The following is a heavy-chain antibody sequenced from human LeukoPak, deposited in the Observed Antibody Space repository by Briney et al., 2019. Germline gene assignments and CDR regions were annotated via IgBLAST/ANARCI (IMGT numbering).Heavy chain of an antibody. CDR3: AKVTSPHGDYGNEYYFDY. Sequence: GGSLRLSCAASGFTFSSYAMSWVRQAPGKGLEWVSAISGSGGSTYYADSVKGRFTISRDNSKNTLYLQMNSLRAEDTAVYYCAKVTSPHGDYGNEYYFDYWGQGTLVTVSS. V-gene: IGHV3-23*01. CDR1: GFTFSSYA. J-gene: IGHJ4*02. D-gene: IGHD4-17*01. CDR2: ISGSGGST.